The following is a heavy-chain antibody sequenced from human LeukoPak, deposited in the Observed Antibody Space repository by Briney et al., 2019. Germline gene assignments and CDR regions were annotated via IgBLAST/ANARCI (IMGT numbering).Heavy chain of an antibody. D-gene: IGHD3-22*01. CDR1: GFTFSGSA. CDR3: AKSPGAMIVVVSTPD. V-gene: IGHV3-73*01. J-gene: IGHJ4*02. CDR2: IRSKANSYAT. Sequence: PGGSLRLSCAASGFTFSGSAMHWVRQASGKGLEWVGRIRSKANSYATAYAASVKGRFTISRDNSKNTLYLQMNSLRAEDTAVYYCAKSPGAMIVVVSTPDWGQGTLVTVSS.